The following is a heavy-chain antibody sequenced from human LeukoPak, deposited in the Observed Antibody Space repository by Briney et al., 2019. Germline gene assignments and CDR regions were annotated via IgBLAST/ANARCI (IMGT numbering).Heavy chain of an antibody. CDR3: ARVDSYYYGSSGYYVSN. CDR2: LNHSGST. Sequence: SETLSLTCAVYGGSFSGYYWSWIRQPPGKGLEWIGELNHSGSTNYTTSLKSRVTISVDTSKNQFSLKLSSVTAADTAVYYCARVDSYYYGSSGYYVSNWGEGTLVTVSS. D-gene: IGHD3-22*01. CDR1: GGSFSGYY. J-gene: IGHJ4*02. V-gene: IGHV4-34*01.